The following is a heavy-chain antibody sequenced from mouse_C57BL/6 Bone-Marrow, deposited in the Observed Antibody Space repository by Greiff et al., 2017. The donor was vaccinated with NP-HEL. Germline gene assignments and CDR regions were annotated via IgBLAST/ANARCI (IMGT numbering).Heavy chain of an antibody. CDR1: GFNIKDYY. Sequence: VHVKQSGAELVKPGASVKLSCTASGFNIKDYYMHWVKQRTEQGLEWIGRIDPEDGETTYAPKFQGKATITADTSSNTADLQLSSLTSEDTAVYYCARHVFFDYWGQGTTLTVSS. J-gene: IGHJ2*01. CDR3: ARHVFFDY. CDR2: IDPEDGET. V-gene: IGHV14-2*01.